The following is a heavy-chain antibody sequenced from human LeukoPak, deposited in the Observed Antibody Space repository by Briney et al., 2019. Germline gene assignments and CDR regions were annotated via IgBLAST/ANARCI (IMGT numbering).Heavy chain of an antibody. D-gene: IGHD2-8*02. V-gene: IGHV4-59*08. CDR1: GGSISSYY. CDR2: IYYSGST. J-gene: IGHJ4*02. Sequence: SETLSLTCTVSGGSISSYYWSWIRQPPGKGLEGIGYIYYSGSTNYNPSLKSRVTISVDTSKNQFSLKLSSVTAADTAVYYCARHLGKRYWFDYWGQGTLVTVSS. CDR3: ARHLGKRYWFDY.